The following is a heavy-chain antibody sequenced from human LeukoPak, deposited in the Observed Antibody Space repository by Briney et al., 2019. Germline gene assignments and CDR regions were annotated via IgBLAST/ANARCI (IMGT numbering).Heavy chain of an antibody. V-gene: IGHV3-53*01. CDR2: IYDSGTT. J-gene: IGHJ4*02. CDR1: GFTVSSNY. Sequence: GGSLRLSCATSGFTVSSNYMSWVRQAPGKGLEWVSVIYDSGTTYYADSVKGRFLIFRDTSKNTVDLRMNSLRVEDTAVYYCAGRRSSGWYAYWGQGTLVTVSS. D-gene: IGHD6-19*01. CDR3: AGRRSSGWYAY.